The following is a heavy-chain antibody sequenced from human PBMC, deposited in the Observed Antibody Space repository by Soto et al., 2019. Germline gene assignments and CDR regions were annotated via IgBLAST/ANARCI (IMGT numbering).Heavy chain of an antibody. J-gene: IGHJ3*02. D-gene: IGHD1-26*01. V-gene: IGHV3-11*01. CDR3: ARVPSAWDVGAANDAFDI. CDR1: GFTFSDYY. CDR2: ISSSGSTI. Sequence: PGGSLRLSCAASGFTFSDYYMSWIRQAPGKGLEWVSYISSSGSTIYYADSVKGRFTISRDNAKNSLYLQMNSLRAEDTAVYYCARVPSAWDVGAANDAFDIWGQGTMVTVSS.